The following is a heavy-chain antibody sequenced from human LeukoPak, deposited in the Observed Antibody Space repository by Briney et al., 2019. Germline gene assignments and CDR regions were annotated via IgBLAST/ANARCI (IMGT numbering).Heavy chain of an antibody. Sequence: GGSLRLSGAASGFTVSSNYMSWVRQAPGKGLEWVSVIYSGGSTYYADSVKGRFTISRDNSKNTLYLQMNSLRAEDTAVYYCARGHYDFWSGYYSDYWGQGTLVTVSS. D-gene: IGHD3-3*01. V-gene: IGHV3-66*02. CDR1: GFTVSSNY. J-gene: IGHJ4*02. CDR3: ARGHYDFWSGYYSDY. CDR2: IYSGGST.